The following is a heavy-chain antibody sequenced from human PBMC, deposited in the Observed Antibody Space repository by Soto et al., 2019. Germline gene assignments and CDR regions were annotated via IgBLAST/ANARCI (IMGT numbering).Heavy chain of an antibody. Sequence: QVQLVQSGAEVKKPGSSVKVSCKASAGTFSSYTISWVRQAPGQGLEWMGRVIPIIGIENYAQKYQGRVTITADKATSAAYMELSSLRSDDTAVYYCAREEYYYGSGAFFDYWGQGTLVTVSS. CDR1: AGTFSSYT. CDR3: AREEYYYGSGAFFDY. D-gene: IGHD3-10*01. V-gene: IGHV1-69*08. CDR2: VIPIIGIE. J-gene: IGHJ4*02.